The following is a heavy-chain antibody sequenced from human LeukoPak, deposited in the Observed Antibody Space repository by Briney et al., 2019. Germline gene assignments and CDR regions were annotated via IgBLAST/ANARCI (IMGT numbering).Heavy chain of an antibody. J-gene: IGHJ6*02. D-gene: IGHD3-22*01. V-gene: IGHV4-59*12. CDR2: ICYSGSN. CDR1: GGSISSYY. Sequence: SETLSLTCSVSGGSISSYYWSWIRQPPGKGLEWIGYICYSGSNNYNPSLKSRVTISVDTSKNQFSLKLSSVTAADTAVYYCARTLRKIVYYYSMDVWGQGTTVTVSS. CDR3: ARTLRKIVYYYSMDV.